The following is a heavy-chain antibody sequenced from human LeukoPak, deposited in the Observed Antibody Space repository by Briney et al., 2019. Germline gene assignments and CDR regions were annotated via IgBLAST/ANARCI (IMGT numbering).Heavy chain of an antibody. D-gene: IGHD6-13*01. CDR1: GYTFVSYG. CDR2: ISPYNGNT. V-gene: IGHV1-18*01. J-gene: IGHJ3*02. Sequence: ASVKVSCKASGYTFVSYGINWVRQAPGQGVEWMRWISPYNGNTKYAQKFQGRVTVTTDTSTTTAYMDLRSLRSDDTAVYYCTRDHLAADGSDAFDIWGQGTMVTVSS. CDR3: TRDHLAADGSDAFDI.